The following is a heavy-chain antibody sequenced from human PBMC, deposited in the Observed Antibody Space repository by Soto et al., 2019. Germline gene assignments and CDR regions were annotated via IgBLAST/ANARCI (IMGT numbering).Heavy chain of an antibody. Sequence: PGGSLRLSCAASGFTFDDYAMHWVRQAPGKGLEWVAGMSWNSISIDYADSVKGRFTISRDDAKNSLYLQMNSLRAEDTALYYCVKDYSGYFDAFDIWGQGTMVTASS. J-gene: IGHJ3*02. CDR1: GFTFDDYA. CDR2: MSWNSISI. D-gene: IGHD1-26*01. V-gene: IGHV3-9*01. CDR3: VKDYSGYFDAFDI.